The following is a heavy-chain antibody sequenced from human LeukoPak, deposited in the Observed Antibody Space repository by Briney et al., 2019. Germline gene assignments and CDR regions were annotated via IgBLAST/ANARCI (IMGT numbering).Heavy chain of an antibody. CDR1: GYTFTSYY. J-gene: IGHJ4*02. CDR3: ARGYSGYDGRFPFDY. Sequence: ASVKVSCKASGYTFTSYYMHWVRQAPGQGLEWMGIINPSGGSTSYAQKFQGRVTMTRDTSTSTVYMELSSLRSEDTAVYYCARGYSGYDGRFPFDYWGQGTLVTVSS. D-gene: IGHD5-12*01. V-gene: IGHV1-46*01. CDR2: INPSGGST.